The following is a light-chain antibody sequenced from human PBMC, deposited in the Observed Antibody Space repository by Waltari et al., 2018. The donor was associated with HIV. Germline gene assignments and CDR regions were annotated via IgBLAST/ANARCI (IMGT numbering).Light chain of an antibody. CDR1: QDISNN. V-gene: IGKV1-33*01. J-gene: IGKJ3*01. CDR3: QQYDDLPFT. CDR2: DAS. Sequence: DIRMTQSPSSLSAPIGPSATMTCQATQDISNNLNWYQQKTGEAPKLLIFDASVLETGISSRFSGSGSGTNFTLTITNPQPEDVATYFCQQYDDLPFTFGPGTKV.